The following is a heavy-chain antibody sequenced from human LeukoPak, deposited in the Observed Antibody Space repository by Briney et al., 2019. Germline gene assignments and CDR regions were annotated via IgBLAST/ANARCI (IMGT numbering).Heavy chain of an antibody. D-gene: IGHD5-18*01. CDR1: GCSISNYY. CDR3: ARLSGGYSLFNGLDV. V-gene: IGHV4-59*01. J-gene: IGHJ6*04. Sequence: SETLSLTCTVSGCSISNYYWSWIRQAPGKGLEWIGYTYYSGSTNYNPSLKSRVTISVDTSKNQFSLKLSSVTAADTAVFYCARLSGGYSLFNGLDVWGKGTTVTVSS. CDR2: TYYSGST.